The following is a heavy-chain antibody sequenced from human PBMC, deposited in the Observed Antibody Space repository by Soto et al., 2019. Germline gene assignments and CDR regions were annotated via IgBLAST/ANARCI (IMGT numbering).Heavy chain of an antibody. D-gene: IGHD1-1*01. CDR3: ASERYSYGNMYV. J-gene: IGHJ6*02. CDR1: GGTFSSYA. Sequence: QVPLVQSGAEVKKPGSSVKVSCKASGGTFSSYAISWVRQAPGQGLEWMGGIIPIFGTANYAQKFQGIVTITADESTSTAYMELSSLRSEDTSVYYCASERYSYGNMYVWGQGTTVTVSS. CDR2: IIPIFGTA. V-gene: IGHV1-69*01.